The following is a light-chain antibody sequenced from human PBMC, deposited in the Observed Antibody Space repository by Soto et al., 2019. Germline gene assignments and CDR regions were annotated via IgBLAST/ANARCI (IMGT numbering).Light chain of an antibody. CDR1: RSFSIN. CDR2: GPS. J-gene: IGKJ4*01. Sequence: EIVMTQSPATLSVSPGERATLSCRASRSFSINLAWYQQKPGQAPRLLIYGPSTRATGIPDRFSGSGSGTDFTLTISRLEPEDFAVYYCQQYGSSLLTFGGGTKVDI. CDR3: QQYGSSLLT. V-gene: IGKV3-20*01.